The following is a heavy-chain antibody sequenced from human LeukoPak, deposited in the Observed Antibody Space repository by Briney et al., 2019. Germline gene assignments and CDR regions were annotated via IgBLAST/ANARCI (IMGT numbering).Heavy chain of an antibody. CDR2: INTNTGNP. V-gene: IGHV7-4-1*02. CDR1: GYTFTSYA. J-gene: IGHJ4*02. Sequence: ASVKVSCKDSGYTFTSYAMNWVRQAPGQGLEWMGWINTNTGNPTYAQGFTGRFVFSLDTSVSTAYLQISSLKAEDTAVYYCARGGRIAARPRNFDYWGQGTLVTVSS. CDR3: ARGGRIAARPRNFDY. D-gene: IGHD6-6*01.